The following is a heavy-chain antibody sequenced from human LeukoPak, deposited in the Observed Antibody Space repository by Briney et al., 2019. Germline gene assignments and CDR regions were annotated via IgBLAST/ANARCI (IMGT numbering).Heavy chain of an antibody. CDR1: GFTFSGYD. Sequence: GGSLRLSCVASGFTFSGYDMHWVRQATGKGLEWISAIDPAGNTWYSDSVKGRFTISRENAKSSLFLQMTSLRAADTAVYYCVREPSYTGTWWSPDLWGRGTLVTVSS. V-gene: IGHV3-13*01. CDR3: VREPSYTGTWWSPDL. CDR2: IDPAGNT. D-gene: IGHD2-8*02. J-gene: IGHJ2*01.